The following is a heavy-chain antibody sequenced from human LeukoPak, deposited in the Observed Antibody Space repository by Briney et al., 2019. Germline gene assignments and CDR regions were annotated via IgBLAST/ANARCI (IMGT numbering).Heavy chain of an antibody. CDR3: AGDSLGYSSGWEDY. Sequence: SETLSLTCTVSGGSISSYYWSWIWQPAGKALEWIGRIYTSENTNYNPSLKSRVTMSVDTSKNQLSLKLSSVTAADTAVYYCAGDSLGYSSGWEDYWGQGTLVTVSS. D-gene: IGHD6-19*01. CDR1: GGSISSYY. J-gene: IGHJ4*02. V-gene: IGHV4-4*07. CDR2: IYTSENT.